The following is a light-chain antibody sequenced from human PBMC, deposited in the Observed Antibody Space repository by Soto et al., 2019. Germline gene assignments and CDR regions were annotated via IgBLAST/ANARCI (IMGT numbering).Light chain of an antibody. CDR2: DVS. J-gene: IGLJ1*01. V-gene: IGLV2-8*01. CDR1: SSDVGGYNY. Sequence: QSALTQPPSASGSPGQSVAISCTGTSSDVGGYNYVSWYQQHPGNAPKLMIYDVSKRPSGVPDRFSGSKSGNTASLTVSGLQAEDEADYYCSSYAVTHIVFGTGTKVTVL. CDR3: SSYAVTHIV.